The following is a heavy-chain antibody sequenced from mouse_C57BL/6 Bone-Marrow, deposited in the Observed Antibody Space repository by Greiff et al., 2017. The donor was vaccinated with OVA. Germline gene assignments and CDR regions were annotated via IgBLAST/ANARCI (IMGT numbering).Heavy chain of an antibody. CDR2: IDPSDSYT. CDR3: ARDTTVVAPYWCFDV. J-gene: IGHJ1*03. D-gene: IGHD1-1*01. CDR1: GYTFTSYW. V-gene: IGHV1-50*01. Sequence: VQLQQPGAELVKPGASVKLSCKASGYTFTSYWMQWVKQRPGQGLEWIGEIDPSDSYTNYNQKFKGKATLTVDTSSSTAYMQLSSLTSEDSAVYYCARDTTVVAPYWCFDVWGTGTTVTVSS.